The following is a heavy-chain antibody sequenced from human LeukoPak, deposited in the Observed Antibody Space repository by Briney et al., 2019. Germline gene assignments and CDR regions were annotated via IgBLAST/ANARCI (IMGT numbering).Heavy chain of an antibody. V-gene: IGHV4-61*02. CDR3: AIHDYGDRDAFDI. Sequence: SESLSLTCTVAGGSISIGTYCWSWIRQPAGKGREWIGRIYFSGSTSYNPSPESRRTISVYRSTNRRSIELSSVTAADTAVYYCAIHDYGDRDAFDIWGQGTMVTVSS. CDR1: GGSISIGTYC. D-gene: IGHD4-17*01. CDR2: IYFSGST. J-gene: IGHJ3*02.